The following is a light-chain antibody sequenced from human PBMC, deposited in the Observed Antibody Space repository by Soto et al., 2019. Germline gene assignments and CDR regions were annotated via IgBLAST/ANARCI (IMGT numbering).Light chain of an antibody. CDR3: LQYHYRPYT. Sequence: DIQMTQSSSSLSASVGGRVSITCQARRRICRFRNWFQQKAGKVARLLIYGGWILESGVPSRFNGSSSETHFTLSINSLQPEDTATYFCLQYHYRPYTLGQGTKVDSK. CDR1: RRICRF. CDR2: GGW. V-gene: IGKV1-33*01. J-gene: IGKJ2*01.